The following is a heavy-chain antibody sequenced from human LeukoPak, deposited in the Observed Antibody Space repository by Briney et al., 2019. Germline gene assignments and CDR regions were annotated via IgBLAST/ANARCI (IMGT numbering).Heavy chain of an antibody. Sequence: ASVKVSCKASGYTFTSYGISWVRQAPGQGLEWMGIINPSGGSTSYAQKFQGRVTMTRDTSTSTVYMELSSLRSEDTAVYYCARDAVVTPSFDYWGQGTLVTVSS. CDR3: ARDAVVTPSFDY. CDR1: GYTFTSYG. D-gene: IGHD4-23*01. V-gene: IGHV1-46*01. J-gene: IGHJ4*02. CDR2: INPSGGST.